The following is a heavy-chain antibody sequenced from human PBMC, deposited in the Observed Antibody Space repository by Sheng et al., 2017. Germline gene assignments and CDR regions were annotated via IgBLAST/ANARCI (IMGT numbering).Heavy chain of an antibody. Sequence: QVQLVQSGAEVKKPGSSVKVSCKASGGTFSSYTISWVRQAPGQGLEWMGRIIPILGIANYAQKFQGRVTITADKSTSTAYMELSSLRSEDTAVYYCARSRGIIRSSYYYMDVWGKGTTVTVSS. D-gene: IGHD3-16*01. CDR1: GGTFSSYT. V-gene: IGHV1-69*02. J-gene: IGHJ6*03. CDR3: ARSRGIIRSSYYYMDV. CDR2: IIPILGIA.